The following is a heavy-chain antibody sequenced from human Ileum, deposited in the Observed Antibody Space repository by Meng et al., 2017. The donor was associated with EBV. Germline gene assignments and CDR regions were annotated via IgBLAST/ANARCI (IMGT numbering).Heavy chain of an antibody. CDR1: GGSFSGYY. CDR3: ARGTVAVSGRTGGDA. V-gene: IGHV4-34*01. D-gene: IGHD6-19*01. Sequence: QVQLQQWGAGLLKPSETLSLTCAVYGGSFSGYYWSWIRQPPGKGLEWIGEINHSGSTNYNPSLKSRVTISVDTSKNQFSLTLTSVTAADTAVYYCARGTVAVSGRTGGDAWGQGTLGTVVS. CDR2: INHSGST. J-gene: IGHJ5*02.